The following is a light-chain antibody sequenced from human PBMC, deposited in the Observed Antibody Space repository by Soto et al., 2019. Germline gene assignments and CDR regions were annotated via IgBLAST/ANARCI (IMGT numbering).Light chain of an antibody. CDR3: QQRSDWPPLT. CDR1: QSVSSY. CDR2: DAS. V-gene: IGKV3-11*01. Sequence: EIVLTQSPATLSLSPGERATLSCRASQSVSSYLAWYQQKPCQAPRLLIYDASNRAIGIPARFSGSGSGTDFTLTISCLEHEDFAVYYCQQRSDWPPLTFGGGTKVEIK. J-gene: IGKJ4*01.